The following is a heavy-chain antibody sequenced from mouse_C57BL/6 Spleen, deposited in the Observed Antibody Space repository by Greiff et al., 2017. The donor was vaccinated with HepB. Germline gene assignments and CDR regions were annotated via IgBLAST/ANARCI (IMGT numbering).Heavy chain of an antibody. CDR2: ISYDGSN. Sequence: EVKLQESGPGLVKPSQSLSLTCSVTGYSITSGYYWNWIRQFPGNKLEWMGYISYDGSNNYNPSLKNRISITRDTSKNQFFLKLNSVTTEDTATYYCARENNYVWFAYWGQGTLVTVSA. V-gene: IGHV3-6*01. CDR3: ARENNYVWFAY. CDR1: GYSITSGYY. D-gene: IGHD5-2*01. J-gene: IGHJ3*01.